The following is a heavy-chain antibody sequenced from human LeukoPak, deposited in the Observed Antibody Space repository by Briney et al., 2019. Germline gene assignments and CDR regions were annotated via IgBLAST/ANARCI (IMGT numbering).Heavy chain of an antibody. D-gene: IGHD4-17*01. CDR2: ISSRTTT. Sequence: GGSLRLSCAASGFTFSTYSMNWVRQAPGKGLEWVSYISSRTTTFYTDSVKGRFTISRDNAKNSLYLQMNSLRVEDTAVYYCARGPYGDYDSYYGVDVWGQGTTVTVS. CDR3: ARGPYGDYDSYYGVDV. CDR1: GFTFSTYS. V-gene: IGHV3-48*01. J-gene: IGHJ6*02.